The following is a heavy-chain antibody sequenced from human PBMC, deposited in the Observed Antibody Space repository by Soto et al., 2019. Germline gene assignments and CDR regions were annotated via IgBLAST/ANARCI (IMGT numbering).Heavy chain of an antibody. Sequence: QVQLQESGPGLVKPSQTLSLTCTVSGGSISSGGYYWSWIRQHPGKGLEWIGYIYYSGSTYYNPSLKSRVTISVDTSKNQFSLKLSSVTAVDTAVYYCARGGSSSPYFDDWGQGTLVTVSS. CDR3: ARGGSSSPYFDD. D-gene: IGHD6-13*01. V-gene: IGHV4-31*03. J-gene: IGHJ4*02. CDR2: IYYSGST. CDR1: GGSISSGGYY.